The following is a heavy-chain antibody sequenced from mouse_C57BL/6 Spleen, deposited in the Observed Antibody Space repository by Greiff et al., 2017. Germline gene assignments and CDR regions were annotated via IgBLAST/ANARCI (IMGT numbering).Heavy chain of an antibody. D-gene: IGHD2-2*01. J-gene: IGHJ3*01. Sequence: QVQLQQPGAELVMPGASVKLSCKASGYTFTSYWMHWVKQRPGQGLEWIGEIDPSDSDTNYNQKFKGKSTLTVDKSSSTAYMQLSSLTSEDSSVYYCARGSYGYGAGFAYWGQGTLVTVSA. CDR1: GYTFTSYW. CDR3: ARGSYGYGAGFAY. CDR2: IDPSDSDT. V-gene: IGHV1-69*01.